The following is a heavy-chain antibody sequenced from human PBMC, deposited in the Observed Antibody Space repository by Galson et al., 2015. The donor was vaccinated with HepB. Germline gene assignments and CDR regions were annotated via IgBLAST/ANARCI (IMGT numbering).Heavy chain of an antibody. CDR3: TTESPVVAVPTAISYYYYYMDV. CDR2: IKRRIDGGTT. V-gene: IGHV3-15*01. J-gene: IGHJ6*03. CDR1: GFTFSSAW. Sequence: SLRLSCAASGFTFSSAWMGWVRQAPGKGLEWVGRIKRRIDGGTTDYAAPVKGRFTISRDDSTNTLFLRMNSLRTEDSAVYYCTTESPVVAVPTAISYYYYYMDVWGKGTTVTVSS. D-gene: IGHD2-2*01.